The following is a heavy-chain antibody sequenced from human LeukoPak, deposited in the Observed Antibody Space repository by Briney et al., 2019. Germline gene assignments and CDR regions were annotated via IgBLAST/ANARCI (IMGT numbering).Heavy chain of an antibody. CDR1: GYTFTSYG. J-gene: IGHJ5*02. CDR3: ARVPRDSRGSSSSLRWFDP. D-gene: IGHD6-6*01. CDR2: ISAYNGNT. Sequence: ASVKVSCKASGYTFTSYGISWVRQAPGQGLEWMGWISAYNGNTNYAQKLQARVTMTTDTSTSTAYMELRSLRSDDTAVYYCARVPRDSRGSSSSLRWFDPWGQGTLVTVSS. V-gene: IGHV1-18*01.